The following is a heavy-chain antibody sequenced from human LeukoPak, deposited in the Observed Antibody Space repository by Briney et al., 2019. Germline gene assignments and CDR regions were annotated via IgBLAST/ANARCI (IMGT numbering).Heavy chain of an antibody. CDR3: ARDFRYSGTGLYYYGMDV. CDR2: IISSSSYT. Sequence: PGGSLRLSCAASGFTFSDYYMSWIRQAPGKGLEWVSYIISSSSYTNYADSVKGRFTISRDNAKNSLYLQMNSLRAEDTAVYYCARDFRYSGTGLYYYGMDVWGQGTTVTVSS. V-gene: IGHV3-11*06. J-gene: IGHJ6*02. D-gene: IGHD2-8*02. CDR1: GFTFSDYY.